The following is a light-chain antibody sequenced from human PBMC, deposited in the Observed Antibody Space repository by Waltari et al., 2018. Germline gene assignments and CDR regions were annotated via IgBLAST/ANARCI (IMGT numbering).Light chain of an antibody. Sequence: DIQMTQSPSSLSASLGARVTITCRASQTISTNLNWYQHRPGKVTKLLIYAATFLQSGVPSRFSGSGSGTDFTLTIRSLQPEDFVFYFCQQSYSAPPSFGGGTKVDVK. CDR1: QTISTN. CDR3: QQSYSAPPS. J-gene: IGKJ4*01. V-gene: IGKV1-39*01. CDR2: AAT.